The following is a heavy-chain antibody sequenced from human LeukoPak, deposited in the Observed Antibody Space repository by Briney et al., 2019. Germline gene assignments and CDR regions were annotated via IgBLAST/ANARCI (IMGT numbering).Heavy chain of an antibody. J-gene: IGHJ4*02. V-gene: IGHV3-15*01. CDR1: GFTFSNAW. CDR2: IKSKTDGGTT. CDR3: TTDRGSGWYGDY. Sequence: GSLRLSCAASGFTFSNAWMSWVRQAPGKGLEWVGRIKSKTDGGTTDYAAPVKGRFTISRDDSKNTLYLQMNSLKTEDTAVYYCTTDRGSGWYGDYWGQGTLVTVSS. D-gene: IGHD6-19*01.